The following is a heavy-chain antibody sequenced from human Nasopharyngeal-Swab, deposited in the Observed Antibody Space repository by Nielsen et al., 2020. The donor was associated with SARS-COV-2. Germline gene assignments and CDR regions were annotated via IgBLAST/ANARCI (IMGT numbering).Heavy chain of an antibody. D-gene: IGHD4-17*01. CDR2: IYYSGST. CDR1: GGSISSYY. V-gene: IGHV4-59*13. CDR3: ARDPYGDYLFDY. J-gene: IGHJ4*02. Sequence: SETLSLPCTVSGGSISSYYWSWIRQPPGKGLEWIGYIYYSGSTNYNPSLKSRVTISVDTSKNQFSLKLSSVTAADTAVYYCARDPYGDYLFDYWGQGTLVTVSS.